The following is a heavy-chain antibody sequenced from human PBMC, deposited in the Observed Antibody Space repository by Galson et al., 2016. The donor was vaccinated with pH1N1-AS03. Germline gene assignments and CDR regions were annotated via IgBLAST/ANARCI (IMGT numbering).Heavy chain of an antibody. Sequence: SLRLSCATSGFTIGDYYMSWIRQTPGKGLEWIAYISSAGKTTYYGDSVKGRFTISRENARNSLYLQMNRLRADDTAVYYFARVLLKYDIDSGSNAPGYWGLGTLVTVSS. J-gene: IGHJ1*01. CDR1: GFTIGDYY. D-gene: IGHD3-10*01. CDR2: ISSAGKTT. CDR3: ARVLLKYDIDSGSNAPGY. V-gene: IGHV3-11*01.